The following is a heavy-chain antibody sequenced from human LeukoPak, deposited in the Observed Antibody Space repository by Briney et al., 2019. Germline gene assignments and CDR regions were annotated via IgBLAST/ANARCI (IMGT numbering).Heavy chain of an antibody. CDR2: ISTSSNDI. CDR1: GFTFSSSSYS. Sequence: TGGSLRLSCAASGFTFSSSSYSMNWVRQAPGKGLEWVSSISTSSNDIYYADSVKGRFTISRDNAKNSLHLQMDSLRAEDTAVYYCARRGFQLVYDYWGQGILVTVSS. V-gene: IGHV3-21*01. CDR3: ARRGFQLVYDY. D-gene: IGHD1-1*01. J-gene: IGHJ4*02.